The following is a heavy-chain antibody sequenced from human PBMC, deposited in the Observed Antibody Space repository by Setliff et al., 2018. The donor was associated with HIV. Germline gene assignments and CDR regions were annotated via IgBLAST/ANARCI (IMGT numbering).Heavy chain of an antibody. V-gene: IGHV4-59*11. Sequence: PSETLSLTCAVSGGSISSHYWSWIRQPPGKGLEWIGSMSYSGNTYNNPSLKSRVTISVDTSKNQFSLKLSSVTAADTAVYYCAREVGHRSGYYRGSFDYWGQGTLVTVSS. CDR2: MSYSGNT. CDR1: GGSISSHY. CDR3: AREVGHRSGYYRGSFDY. J-gene: IGHJ4*02. D-gene: IGHD6-19*01.